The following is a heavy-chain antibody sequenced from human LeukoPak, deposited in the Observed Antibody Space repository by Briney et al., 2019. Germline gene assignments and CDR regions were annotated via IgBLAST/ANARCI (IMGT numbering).Heavy chain of an antibody. V-gene: IGHV3-30*18. CDR3: AKDLEMTTINGVDY. CDR2: ISYDGSKK. Sequence: GGSLRLSCTVSGFSVSSYGMHWVRQAPGKGLEWVAVISYDGSKKDYADSVKGRFTISRDNSKNTLYLQMNSLRAEDTAVYYCAKDLEMTTINGVDYWGQGTLVTVSS. J-gene: IGHJ4*02. CDR1: GFSVSSYG. D-gene: IGHD5-24*01.